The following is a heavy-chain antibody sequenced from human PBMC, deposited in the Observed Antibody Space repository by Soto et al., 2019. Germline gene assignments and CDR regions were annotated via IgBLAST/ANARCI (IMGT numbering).Heavy chain of an antibody. D-gene: IGHD3-22*01. CDR2: IYYSGST. V-gene: IGHV4-30-4*01. CDR1: GGSINSGDYY. J-gene: IGHJ4*02. CDR3: AARGTDSSGYPFDY. Sequence: SETLSLTCTVSGGSINSGDYYWSWIRQPPGKGLEWIGYIYYSGSTYYNPSLKSRVTISVDTSKNQFSLKLSSVTAADTAVYYCAARGTDSSGYPFDYSGQGTLVTVSS.